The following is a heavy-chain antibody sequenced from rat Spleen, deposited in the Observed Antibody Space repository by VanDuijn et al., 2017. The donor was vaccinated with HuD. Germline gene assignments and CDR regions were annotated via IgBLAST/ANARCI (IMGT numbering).Heavy chain of an antibody. V-gene: IGHV3-1*01. D-gene: IGHD1-9*01. CDR2: ISYSGST. CDR1: GYSITSNY. Sequence: EVQLQESGPGLVKPSQSLSLTCSVTGYSITSNYWGWIRKFPGNKMEWMEYISYSGSTSYNPSLKSRISIIRDTSKNQFFLQLNSVTTEDTATYYCARWGDYGYNYGFDYWGQGVMVTVSS. J-gene: IGHJ2*01. CDR3: ARWGDYGYNYGFDY.